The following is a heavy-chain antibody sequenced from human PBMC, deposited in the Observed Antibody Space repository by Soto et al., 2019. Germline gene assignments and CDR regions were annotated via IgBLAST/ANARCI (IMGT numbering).Heavy chain of an antibody. CDR2: IHSSGDS. J-gene: IGHJ4*02. Sequence: ASETLSLTCTVSDGSISSYYWSWIRQPPGKGLEWIGYIHSSGDSNYNPSLKSRVTASADTSKNQFSLKLNSVTAADTAVYYCARGGGLTPNFDYWGQGTLVTVSS. CDR3: ARGGGLTPNFDY. V-gene: IGHV4-59*01. D-gene: IGHD7-27*01. CDR1: DGSISSYY.